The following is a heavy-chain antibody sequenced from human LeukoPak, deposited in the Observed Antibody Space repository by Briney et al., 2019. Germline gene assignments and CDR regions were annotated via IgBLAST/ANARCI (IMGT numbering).Heavy chain of an antibody. CDR1: GYTFTSYD. Sequence: ASVKVSCKASGYTFTSYDINWVRQATGQGLEWMGWMNPNRGNTGYAQKFQGRVTMTRNTSISTAYMELSSLRAEDTAVYYCARVRSGSSAGNYGMDVWGQGTTVTVSS. V-gene: IGHV1-8*01. CDR2: MNPNRGNT. D-gene: IGHD1-26*01. J-gene: IGHJ6*02. CDR3: ARVRSGSSAGNYGMDV.